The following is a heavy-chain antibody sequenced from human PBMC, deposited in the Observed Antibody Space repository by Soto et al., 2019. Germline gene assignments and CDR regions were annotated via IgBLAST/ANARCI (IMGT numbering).Heavy chain of an antibody. Sequence: GGSLRLSCAASGFTFSSYSMNWVRQAPGKGLEWVSSISSSSSYIYYADSVKGRFTISRDNAKNSLYLQMNSLRAEDTAVYYCARGASSWYATYFDYWGQGTLVTVSS. V-gene: IGHV3-21*01. J-gene: IGHJ4*02. D-gene: IGHD6-19*01. CDR1: GFTFSSYS. CDR3: ARGASSWYATYFDY. CDR2: ISSSSSYI.